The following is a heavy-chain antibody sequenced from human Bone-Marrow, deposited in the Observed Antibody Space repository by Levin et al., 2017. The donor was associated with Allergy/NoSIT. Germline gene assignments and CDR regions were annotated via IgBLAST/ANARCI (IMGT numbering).Heavy chain of an antibody. CDR1: EFTFHNSW. J-gene: IGHJ2*01. D-gene: IGHD5-12*01. Sequence: LSLTCAVSEFTFHNSWMTWVRQAPGKGLEWVANIKEDGREMFYVDSVKGRFTISRDNAKNTLYLQMNSLRVEDTAIYYCVAALGYDTGYFWYFDLWGRGTLVTVSS. CDR2: IKEDGREM. V-gene: IGHV3-7*01. CDR3: VAALGYDTGYFWYFDL.